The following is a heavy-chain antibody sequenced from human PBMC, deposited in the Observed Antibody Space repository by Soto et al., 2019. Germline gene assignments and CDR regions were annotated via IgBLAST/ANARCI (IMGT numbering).Heavy chain of an antibody. CDR3: ARARAGSSGWFDP. J-gene: IGHJ5*02. D-gene: IGHD3-22*01. V-gene: IGHV1-46*03. CDR2: INPSGGST. CDR1: GYTFTSYY. Sequence: QVQLVQSGAEVKKPGASVKVSCKASGYTFTSYYMHWVRQAPGQGLEWMGIINPSGGSTTYAQKFPGRVTLARDTSTSTGYMELSSLRSEDTAVYYCARARAGSSGWFDPWGQGTLVTVSS.